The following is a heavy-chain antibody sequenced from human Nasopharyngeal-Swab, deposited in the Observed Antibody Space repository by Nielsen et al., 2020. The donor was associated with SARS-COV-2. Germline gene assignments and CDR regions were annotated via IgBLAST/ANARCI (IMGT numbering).Heavy chain of an antibody. CDR2: ISGSGGST. D-gene: IGHD1-26*01. Sequence: GGSLRLSCAASGFTFSSYAMSWVRQAPGKGLEWVSAISGSGGSTYYVDSVKGRFTISRDNSKNTLYLQMNSLRAEDTAVYYCSKDGRYSGSYPLRPFDYWGQGTLVTVSS. J-gene: IGHJ4*02. V-gene: IGHV3-23*01. CDR3: SKDGRYSGSYPLRPFDY. CDR1: GFTFSSYA.